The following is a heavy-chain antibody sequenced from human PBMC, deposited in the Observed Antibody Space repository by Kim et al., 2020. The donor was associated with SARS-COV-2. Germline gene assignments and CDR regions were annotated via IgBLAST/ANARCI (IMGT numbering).Heavy chain of an antibody. CDR1: GGSFSGYY. J-gene: IGHJ6*03. D-gene: IGHD6-19*01. V-gene: IGHV4-34*01. Sequence: SETLSLTCAVYGGSFSGYYWSWIRQPPGKGLEWIGEINHSGSTNYNPSLKSRVTISVDTSKNQFSLKLSSVTAADTAVYYCARGTRQWLVRGPDYYYMDVWGKETTVTVSS. CDR3: ARGTRQWLVRGPDYYYMDV. CDR2: INHSGST.